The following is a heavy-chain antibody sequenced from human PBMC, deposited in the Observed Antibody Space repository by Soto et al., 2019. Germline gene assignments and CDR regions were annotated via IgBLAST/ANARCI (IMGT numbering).Heavy chain of an antibody. CDR2: IYNSGTT. V-gene: IGHV4-31*03. J-gene: IGHJ4*02. Sequence: PSETLSLTCTVSGGSISSAGYAWSWIRHHPGKGLEWIGHIYNSGTTFYNPSLTSRLTISLDTSKSLFSLKLSSVTAADTAVYFCARLTPQWPYLDYWGQGTLVTVSS. CDR1: GGSISSAGYA. CDR3: ARLTPQWPYLDY. D-gene: IGHD6-19*01.